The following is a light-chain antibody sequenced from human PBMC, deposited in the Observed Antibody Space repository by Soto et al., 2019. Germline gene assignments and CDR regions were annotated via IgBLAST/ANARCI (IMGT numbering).Light chain of an antibody. J-gene: IGKJ4*01. CDR1: QSVSSN. V-gene: IGKV3-15*01. Sequence: EIVMTQYPATLSVSPCERATLSCRASQSVSSNLAWYQQKPGQAPRLLSYGASTRATGIPARFSGSGSGTECTLTISSLQSEDVAVYYCQQYNNWPPLTFGGGTKVDLK. CDR3: QQYNNWPPLT. CDR2: GAS.